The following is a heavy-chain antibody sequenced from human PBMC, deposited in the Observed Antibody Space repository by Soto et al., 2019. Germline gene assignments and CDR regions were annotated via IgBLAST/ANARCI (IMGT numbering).Heavy chain of an antibody. Sequence: SETLSLTCTVSGGSISSSSYYWGWIRQPPGKGLEWIGSIYYSGSTYYNPSLKSRVTISVDTSKNQFSLKLSSVTAADTAVYYCARLEVEPGIVATIYWYFDLWGRGTLVTVSS. CDR1: GGSISSSSYY. D-gene: IGHD5-12*01. CDR2: IYYSGST. J-gene: IGHJ2*01. CDR3: ARLEVEPGIVATIYWYFDL. V-gene: IGHV4-39*01.